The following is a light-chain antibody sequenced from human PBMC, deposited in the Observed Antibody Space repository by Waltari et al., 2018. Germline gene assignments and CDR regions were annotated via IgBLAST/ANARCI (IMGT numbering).Light chain of an antibody. Sequence: DIQMTQSPSSLSASVGDRVTLTCRASQGISISLAWYQQQPGKAPKLLLYAASRLESGVPSKFSGSGSGTDYTLTISSLQPEDFATYYCQQYYSTPWTFGQGTKVEIK. J-gene: IGKJ1*01. V-gene: IGKV1-NL1*01. CDR2: AAS. CDR1: QGISIS. CDR3: QQYYSTPWT.